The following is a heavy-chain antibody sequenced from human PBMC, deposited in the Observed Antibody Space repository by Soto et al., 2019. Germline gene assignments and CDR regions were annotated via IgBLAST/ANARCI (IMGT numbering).Heavy chain of an antibody. V-gene: IGHV3-30*03. CDR1: GFSFTSYG. J-gene: IGHJ4*02. CDR3: VGGQYYFDY. Sequence: QVQLVESGGGVVQPGRSLRLSCAAPGFSFTSYGMHWVREGPDKGLEWVAIISYDGSDKYYADSVKGRFTISRDNSKNTLYMQMNSLRPEDTALYYCVGGQYYFDYRGQGTLVIVSS. D-gene: IGHD3-10*01. CDR2: ISYDGSDK.